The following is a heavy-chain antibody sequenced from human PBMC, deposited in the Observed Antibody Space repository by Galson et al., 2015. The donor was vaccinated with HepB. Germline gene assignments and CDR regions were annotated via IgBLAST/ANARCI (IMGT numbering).Heavy chain of an antibody. CDR3: AKGTAGDYGGRFDY. CDR1: GFTFSNYA. V-gene: IGHV3-23*01. Sequence: SLRLSCAASGFTFSNYAMSWVRQAPGKGLERVSAISVSGDKTYFPDSVRGRFTIFRDNSKHTLYLQMNSLRAEDTAVYYCAKGTAGDYGGRFDYWGQGTLVTVSS. CDR2: ISVSGDKT. D-gene: IGHD7-27*01. J-gene: IGHJ4*02.